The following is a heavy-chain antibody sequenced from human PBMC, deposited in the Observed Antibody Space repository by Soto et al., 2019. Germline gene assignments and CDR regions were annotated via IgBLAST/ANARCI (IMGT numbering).Heavy chain of an antibody. CDR1: GGSISSSSYY. V-gene: IGHV4-39*01. CDR3: ARQERELPYYYYGMDV. Sequence: SETLSLTCTVSGGSISSSSYYWGWIRQPPGKGLEWIGSIYYSGSTYYNPSLKSRVTISVDTSKNQFSLKLSSVTAADTAVYYCARQERELPYYYYGMDVWGQGTTVTVSS. D-gene: IGHD1-26*01. CDR2: IYYSGST. J-gene: IGHJ6*02.